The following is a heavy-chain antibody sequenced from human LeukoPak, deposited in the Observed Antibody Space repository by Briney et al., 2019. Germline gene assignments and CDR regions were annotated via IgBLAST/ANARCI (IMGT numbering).Heavy chain of an antibody. Sequence: PGGSLRLSCAASGFTFSDYYMSWIRQAPGKGLEWVSYISSSGSTIYYADSVKGRFTIFRDNAKNSLYLQMNSLRAEDTAVYYCASTPGRYSSSWFGYWGQGTLVTVSS. CDR3: ASTPGRYSSSWFGY. CDR1: GFTFSDYY. J-gene: IGHJ5*01. V-gene: IGHV3-11*04. D-gene: IGHD6-13*01. CDR2: ISSSGSTI.